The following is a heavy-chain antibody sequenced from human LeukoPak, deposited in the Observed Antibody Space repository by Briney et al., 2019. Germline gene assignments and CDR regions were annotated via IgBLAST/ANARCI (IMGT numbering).Heavy chain of an antibody. J-gene: IGHJ4*02. CDR1: GYTFTGYY. CDR3: ARDLGGYCSGGSCYEIDY. CDR2: VNPNSGGT. Sequence: ASVKVSCKAFGYTFTGYYMHWVRQAPGQGLEWMGWVNPNSGGTNYAQKFQGWVTMTRDTSISTAYMELSRLRSDDTAVYYCARDLGGYCSGGSCYEIDYWGQGTLVTVSS. V-gene: IGHV1-2*04. D-gene: IGHD2-15*01.